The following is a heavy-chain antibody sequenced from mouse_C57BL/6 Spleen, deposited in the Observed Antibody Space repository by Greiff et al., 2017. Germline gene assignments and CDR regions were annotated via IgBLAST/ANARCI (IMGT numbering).Heavy chain of an antibody. CDR3: ARWGVVATRDAMDY. CDR1: GYTFTSYW. J-gene: IGHJ4*01. D-gene: IGHD1-1*01. Sequence: QVQLKQPGAELVKPGASVKLSCKASGYTFTSYWMHWVKQRPGQGLEWIGMIHPNSGSTNYNEKFKSKATLTVDKSSSTAYMQLSSLTSEDSAVYYCARWGVVATRDAMDYWGQGTSVTVSS. V-gene: IGHV1-64*01. CDR2: IHPNSGST.